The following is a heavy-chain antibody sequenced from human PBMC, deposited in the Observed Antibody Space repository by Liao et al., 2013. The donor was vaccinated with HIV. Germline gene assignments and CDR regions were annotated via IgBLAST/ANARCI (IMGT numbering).Heavy chain of an antibody. J-gene: IGHJ3*02. CDR3: AARIRISGVAIPHALDI. V-gene: IGHV4-34*01. Sequence: QVQLEQWGAGLLKPSETLSLTCAVFGGSLTPYDWAWIRQPPGKGLEWIGDINHNEQTMYNPSLKSRVSISLDTSTNQVSLRLTSMTAADTAVYYCAARIRISGVAIPHALDIWGQGTTVTVS. D-gene: IGHD3-3*02. CDR1: GGSLTPYD. CDR2: INHNEQT.